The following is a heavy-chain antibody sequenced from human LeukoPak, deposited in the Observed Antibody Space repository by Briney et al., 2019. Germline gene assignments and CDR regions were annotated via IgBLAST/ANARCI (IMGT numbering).Heavy chain of an antibody. D-gene: IGHD3-22*01. Sequence: GGSLRLSCATSGLTVSSDYMSWFRQAPGKGLEWVSLIYSGGNTHYADSVKGRFTISRDNSKNTLYLQMNSLRAEDTAIYYCAREAIDGWGRGTLVTVSS. CDR2: IYSGGNT. CDR3: AREAIDG. J-gene: IGHJ4*02. V-gene: IGHV3-53*01. CDR1: GLTVSSDY.